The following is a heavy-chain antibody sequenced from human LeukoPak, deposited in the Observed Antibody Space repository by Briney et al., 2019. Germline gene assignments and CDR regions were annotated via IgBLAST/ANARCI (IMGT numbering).Heavy chain of an antibody. CDR1: GFTFDDYG. CDR3: ARAGIFGVVNYYYYMDV. CDR2: INSDGSST. J-gene: IGHJ6*03. V-gene: IGHV3-74*01. Sequence: GGSLRLSCAASGFTFDDYGMSWVRQAPGKGLVWVSRINSDGSSTSYADSVKGRFTISRDNAKNTLYLQMNSLRAEDTAVYYCARAGIFGVVNYYYYMDVWGKGTTVTVSS. D-gene: IGHD3-3*01.